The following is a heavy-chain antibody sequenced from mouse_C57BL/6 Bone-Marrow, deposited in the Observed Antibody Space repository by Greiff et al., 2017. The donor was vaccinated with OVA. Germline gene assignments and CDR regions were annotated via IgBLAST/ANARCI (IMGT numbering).Heavy chain of an antibody. CDR1: GYAFSSYW. D-gene: IGHD4-1*01. J-gene: IGHJ2*01. CDR2: LYPGDGDT. V-gene: IGHV1-80*01. Sequence: QVQLKQSGAELVKPGASVKISCKASGYAFSSYWMNWVKQRPGKGLEWIGQLYPGDGDTNYNGKFKGKATLTADKSSSTAYMQLSSLTSEDSAVYFCARATSNWYFDYWGQGTTLTVSA. CDR3: ARATSNWYFDY.